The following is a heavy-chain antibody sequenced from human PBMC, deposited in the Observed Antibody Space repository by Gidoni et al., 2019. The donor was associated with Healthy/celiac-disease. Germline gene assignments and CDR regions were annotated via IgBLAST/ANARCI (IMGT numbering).Heavy chain of an antibody. CDR1: GFTFRRYE. V-gene: IGHV3-48*03. CDR3: ARERGRKWELRTQYFDL. CDR2: MSSSGSTI. J-gene: IGHJ2*01. Sequence: EVQLVESGGGLVQPGGSLRLSCAASGFTFRRYEMNWVRQAPGKGLEWVSYMSSSGSTIYYADSVKGRFTIARDNAKNALYLQMNSLRAEDTAVYYCARERGRKWELRTQYFDLWGRGTLVTVSS. D-gene: IGHD1-26*01.